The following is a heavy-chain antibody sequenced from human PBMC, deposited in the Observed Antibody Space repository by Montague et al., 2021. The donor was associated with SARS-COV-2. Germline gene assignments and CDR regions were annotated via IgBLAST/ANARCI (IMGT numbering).Heavy chain of an antibody. J-gene: IGHJ6*02. Sequence: SLRLSCAASGFSFNNYAMHWVRQAPGKGLEWVALISYEGSITHYTDSLKGRFTISRDSSKNTLYLQMKSLRVKDTAVYFCARAQIFEVVTSYHGLDVWGQGTTVTASS. CDR2: ISYEGSIT. CDR3: ARAQIFEVVTSYHGLDV. D-gene: IGHD3-3*01. V-gene: IGHV3-30*04. CDR1: GFSFNNYA.